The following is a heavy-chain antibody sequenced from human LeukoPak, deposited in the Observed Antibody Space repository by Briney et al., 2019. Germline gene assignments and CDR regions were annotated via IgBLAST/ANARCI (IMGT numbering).Heavy chain of an antibody. J-gene: IGHJ4*02. CDR3: AREIRYFDWLLPFDY. V-gene: IGHV3-48*04. CDR1: GFTFSIYA. D-gene: IGHD3-9*01. Sequence: PGGSLRLSCAASGFTFSIYAMSWVRQAPGRGLEWVSYITSSGKTIYYADSVKGRFTISRDNAKNSLYLQMNSLRAEDTAVYYCAREIRYFDWLLPFDYWGQGTLVTVSS. CDR2: ITSSGKTI.